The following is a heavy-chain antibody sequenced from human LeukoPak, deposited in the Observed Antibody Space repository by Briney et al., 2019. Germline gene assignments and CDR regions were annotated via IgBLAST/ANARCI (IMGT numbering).Heavy chain of an antibody. Sequence: PGGSLRLSCAASGFTFDFSSSWMSWVRQAPGKGLDWVSAISGSDSNTYYADSVKGRFTISRDNSKNTLYLQMNSLRAEDTAKYYCAKRREGAFDYWGQGILVTVSS. CDR2: ISGSDSNT. D-gene: IGHD1-26*01. J-gene: IGHJ4*02. CDR1: GFTFDFSSSW. CDR3: AKRREGAFDY. V-gene: IGHV3-23*01.